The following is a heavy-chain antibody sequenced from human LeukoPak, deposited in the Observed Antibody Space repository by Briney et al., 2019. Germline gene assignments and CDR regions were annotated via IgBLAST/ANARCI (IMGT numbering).Heavy chain of an antibody. CDR1: GFTSSSYS. CDR3: ARDFSYYDSSGYYYGEDY. CDR2: ISSSSSTI. V-gene: IGHV3-48*01. J-gene: IGHJ4*02. Sequence: GGSLRLSCAASGFTSSSYSMNWVRQAPGKGLEWVSYISSSSSTIYYADSVKGRFTISRDNAKNSLYLQMNSLRAEDTAVYYCARDFSYYDSSGYYYGEDYWGQGTLVTVSS. D-gene: IGHD3-22*01.